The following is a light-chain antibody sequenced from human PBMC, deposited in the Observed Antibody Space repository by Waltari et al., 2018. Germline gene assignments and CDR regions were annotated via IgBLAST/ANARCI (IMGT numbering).Light chain of an antibody. V-gene: IGLV1-44*01. CDR1: SSNIGRNS. Sequence: QSLLTQPPSISGATGQRVTISCSGGSSNIGRNSVNWYEQVPGTAPKLLIFRSDQRPSGVSDRFSGSKSGTSASLTITGLLSADEADYICAAWDDSLNAWIFGGGTRLTVL. CDR3: AAWDDSLNAWI. CDR2: RSD. J-gene: IGLJ3*02.